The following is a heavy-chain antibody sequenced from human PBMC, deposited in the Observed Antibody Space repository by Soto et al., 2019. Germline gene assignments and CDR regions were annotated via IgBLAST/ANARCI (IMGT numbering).Heavy chain of an antibody. Sequence: EVQLLESGGGLVQPGGSLRLSCVASGFTFGSYAMSWVRQAPGKGLEWVSGISGSGGSTYYADSVKGRFTISRDNSKNPLYRQTNSLRADDTAVYYCAKVPHLWFGELLWDYWGQGTLVTVSS. J-gene: IGHJ4*02. CDR2: ISGSGGST. CDR3: AKVPHLWFGELLWDY. D-gene: IGHD3-10*01. V-gene: IGHV3-23*01. CDR1: GFTFGSYA.